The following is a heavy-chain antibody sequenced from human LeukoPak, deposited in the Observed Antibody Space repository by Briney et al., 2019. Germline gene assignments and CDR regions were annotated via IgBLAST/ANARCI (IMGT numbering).Heavy chain of an antibody. CDR2: INSDGSTT. J-gene: IGHJ4*02. Sequence: GGSLRPSCAASGFTFSSNWMYWVRQAPGKGLVWVSRINSDGSTTSYVVSVKGRFTISRDNAKSTLYLQMNSLRAEDTAVYYCARGGPIDYWGQGTLVTVSS. CDR3: ARGGPIDY. V-gene: IGHV3-74*01. CDR1: GFTFSSNW.